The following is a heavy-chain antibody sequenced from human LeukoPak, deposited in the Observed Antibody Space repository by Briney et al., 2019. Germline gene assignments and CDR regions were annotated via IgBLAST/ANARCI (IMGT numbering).Heavy chain of an antibody. CDR1: GYSISSGYY. Sequence: SETLSLTCTVSGYSISSGYYWGWIRQPPGKGLEWIGSIYHSGSTYYNPSLKSRVTISVDTSKNQFSLKLSSVTAADTAVYYCARVDSSSWYPFDYWGQGTLVTVSS. V-gene: IGHV4-38-2*02. D-gene: IGHD6-13*01. CDR2: IYHSGST. CDR3: ARVDSSSWYPFDY. J-gene: IGHJ4*02.